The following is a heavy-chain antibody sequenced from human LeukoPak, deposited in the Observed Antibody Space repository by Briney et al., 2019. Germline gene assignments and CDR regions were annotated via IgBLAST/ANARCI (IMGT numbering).Heavy chain of an antibody. Sequence: GGSLRLSCSASGFIFWNVWMSWFRQAPGKGLEWLGRIKRTPEGGGTEYSEAVQGRFTMSRDDSTSTLFLQMNSLKSEDTAIYYCTTFADFWSPHSFDCWGQGTLVTVSS. V-gene: IGHV3-15*01. CDR1: GFIFWNVW. J-gene: IGHJ4*02. D-gene: IGHD3-3*01. CDR3: TTFADFWSPHSFDC. CDR2: IKRTPEGGGT.